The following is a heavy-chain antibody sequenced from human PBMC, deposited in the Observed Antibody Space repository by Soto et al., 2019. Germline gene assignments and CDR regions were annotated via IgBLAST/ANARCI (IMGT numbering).Heavy chain of an antibody. CDR2: ISYDGSNK. V-gene: IGHV3-30*18. J-gene: IGHJ4*02. Sequence: QVQLVESGGGVVQPGRSLRLSCAASGFTFSSYGMHWVRQAPGKGLEWVAVISYDGSNKYYADSVKGRFTISRDNSKNTLYLQMNSLRAEDTAVYYWAKGLVGATVVSGWGQGTLVTVSS. CDR3: AKGLVGATVVSG. CDR1: GFTFSSYG. D-gene: IGHD1-26*01.